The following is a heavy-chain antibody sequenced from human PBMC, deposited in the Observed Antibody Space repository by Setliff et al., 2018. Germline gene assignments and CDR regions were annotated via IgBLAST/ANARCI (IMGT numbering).Heavy chain of an antibody. Sequence: ASETLSLTCAVSGFSITNGYYWGWIRQSPGRGLEWIANIFQSGITFYNPSLKSRVTMSLDTSTNQFSLKLRSVTAADTAVYYCARLGGLLVATMPFDYWGQGIPGTSPQ. CDR2: IFQSGIT. D-gene: IGHD5-12*01. CDR3: ARLGGLLVATMPFDY. CDR1: GFSITNGYY. J-gene: IGHJ4*02. V-gene: IGHV4-38-2*01.